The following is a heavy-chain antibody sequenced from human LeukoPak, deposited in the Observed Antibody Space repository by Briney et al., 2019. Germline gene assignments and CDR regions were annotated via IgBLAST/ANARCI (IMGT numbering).Heavy chain of an antibody. CDR3: ARVRGDSSGYYSAHFDY. Sequence: ASVKVSCKASGYTFTSYYMHWVRQAPGQGLEWMGIINPSGGSTSYAQKFQGRVTITRDTSTSTVYMELSSLRSEDTAVYYCARVRGDSSGYYSAHFDYWGQGTLVTVSS. J-gene: IGHJ4*02. CDR1: GYTFTSYY. D-gene: IGHD3-22*01. V-gene: IGHV1-46*01. CDR2: INPSGGST.